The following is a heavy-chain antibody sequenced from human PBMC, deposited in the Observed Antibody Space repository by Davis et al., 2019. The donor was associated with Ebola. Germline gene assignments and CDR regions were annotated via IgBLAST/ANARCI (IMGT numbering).Heavy chain of an antibody. V-gene: IGHV1-8*01. CDR3: ARDLSVSPFDY. D-gene: IGHD5/OR15-5a*01. Sequence: ASVKVSCKASGYTFTSYDINWVRQATGQGLEWMGWMNPNSGNTGYAQKLQGRVTMTTDTSTSTAYMELRSLRSDDTAVYYCARDLSVSPFDYWGQGTLVTVSS. CDR2: MNPNSGNT. J-gene: IGHJ4*02. CDR1: GYTFTSYD.